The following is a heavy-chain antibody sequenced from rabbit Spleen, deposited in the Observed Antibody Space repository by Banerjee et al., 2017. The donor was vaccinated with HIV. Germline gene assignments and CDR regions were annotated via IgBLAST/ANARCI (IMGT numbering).Heavy chain of an antibody. J-gene: IGHJ6*01. CDR3: ARDSGSSFSSYGMDL. CDR1: GVSFSFSSY. Sequence: QSLEESGGDLVKPGASLTLTCTASGVSFSFSSYMCWVRQAPGKGLEWIACIDIGDSGFTYSASWAQGRFTISKTSSTTVTLQMTSLTAADTATYFCARDSGSSFSSYGMDLWAQGPSSPS. V-gene: IGHV1S40*01. CDR2: IDIGDSGFT. D-gene: IGHD8-1*01.